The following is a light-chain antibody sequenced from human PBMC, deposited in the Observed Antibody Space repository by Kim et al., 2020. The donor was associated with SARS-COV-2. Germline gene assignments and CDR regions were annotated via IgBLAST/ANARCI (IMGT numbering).Light chain of an antibody. V-gene: IGLV2-14*03. Sequence: QVITISCTGTSMDVGGYNYVSWYHHHPGKAPKLMIYDVSNRPSGVSNRFSGSKSGNTASLTISGLQAEDEADYYCSSYTSSSTSYVFGTGTKVTVL. J-gene: IGLJ1*01. CDR3: SSYTSSSTSYV. CDR2: DVS. CDR1: SMDVGGYNY.